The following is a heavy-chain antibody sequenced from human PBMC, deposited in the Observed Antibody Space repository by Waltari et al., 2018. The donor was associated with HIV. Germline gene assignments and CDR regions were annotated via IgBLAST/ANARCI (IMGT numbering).Heavy chain of an antibody. J-gene: IGHJ2*01. D-gene: IGHD2-15*01. CDR1: GGTFNHYA. V-gene: IGHV1-69*01. CDR3: ARMATVVDWYFDL. Sequence: QVQLVQSGAEVNTPGSSVKVSCKASGGTFNHYAITWVRQAPGQGLEWMGGIIPVFGTTNYAQKFQGRLTIIADESTSTGYMELSSLRSEDTAVYYCARMATVVDWYFDLWGRGTLVTVSS. CDR2: IIPVFGTT.